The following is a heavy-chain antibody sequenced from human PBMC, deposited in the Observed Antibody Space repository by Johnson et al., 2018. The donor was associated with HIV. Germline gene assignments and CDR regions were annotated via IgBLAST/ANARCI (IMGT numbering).Heavy chain of an antibody. CDR2: ISWHSGGI. CDR3: ARPEWELDGFDI. CDR1: GFTFDDYS. Sequence: VQLVESGGGLVQPGRSLRLSCAASGFTFDDYSMHWVRQAPGKDLEWVASISWHSGGIVYADSVKGRFTISRDNAKNSLYLQMNSLRSEDTAVYYCARPEWELDGFDIWGQGTMVTVSS. J-gene: IGHJ3*02. D-gene: IGHD1-26*01. V-gene: IGHV3-9*01.